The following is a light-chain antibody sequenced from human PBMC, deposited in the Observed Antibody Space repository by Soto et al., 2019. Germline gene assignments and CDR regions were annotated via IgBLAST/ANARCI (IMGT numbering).Light chain of an antibody. CDR2: GAS. J-gene: IGKJ5*01. V-gene: IGKV3-20*01. Sequence: EIVLTQSPGTLSLSPGERATLSCRASQSVSSSSLAWYQQKPGQAPRLLIYGASSRATGIPDRFSGSGSGTDFTLSISRLEPEDFAMYYCQQYGSSSSITFGQGTRLEIK. CDR3: QQYGSSSSIT. CDR1: QSVSSSS.